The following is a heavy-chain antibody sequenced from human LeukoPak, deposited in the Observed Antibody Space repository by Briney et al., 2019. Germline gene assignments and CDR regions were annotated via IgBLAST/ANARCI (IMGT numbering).Heavy chain of an antibody. CDR3: LVTTRSRGFDY. Sequence: PGGSLRLSCAASGFTFSSGWMSWVRQAPGKGLEWVANIRQDGSVQNYVDSVKGRFTISRDNPKNSVYLQMSSLRAEDTAVYYCLVTTRSRGFDYWGQGTLVTVSS. CDR2: IRQDGSVQ. CDR1: GFTFSSGW. D-gene: IGHD1/OR15-1a*01. V-gene: IGHV3-7*01. J-gene: IGHJ4*02.